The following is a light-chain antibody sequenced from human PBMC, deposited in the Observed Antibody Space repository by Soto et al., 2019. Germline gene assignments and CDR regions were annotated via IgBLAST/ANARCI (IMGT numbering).Light chain of an antibody. CDR2: DAS. J-gene: IGKJ4*02. CDR3: QQRSNWPPLT. Sequence: EIVLTQSPATLSLSPGERATLSCRASQSVSTYLAWYQQKPGQAPRLLIYDASNSATGIPTRFSGSGSGTDFTLTISNLEPEDFAVYYCQQRSNWPPLTFGGGTKVEIK. CDR1: QSVSTY. V-gene: IGKV3-11*01.